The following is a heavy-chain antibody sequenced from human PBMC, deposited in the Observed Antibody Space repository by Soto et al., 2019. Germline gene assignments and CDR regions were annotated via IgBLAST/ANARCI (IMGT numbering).Heavy chain of an antibody. J-gene: IGHJ6*02. Sequence: TSETLSLTCAVYGGSFSGYYWSWIRQPPGKGLEWIGEINHSGSTNYNPSLKSRVTISVDTSKNQFSLKLSSVTAADTAVYYCARGSGVFGGSYYYYYYGMDVWGQGTTVT. D-gene: IGHD3-3*01. CDR2: INHSGST. CDR1: GGSFSGYY. CDR3: ARGSGVFGGSYYYYYYGMDV. V-gene: IGHV4-34*01.